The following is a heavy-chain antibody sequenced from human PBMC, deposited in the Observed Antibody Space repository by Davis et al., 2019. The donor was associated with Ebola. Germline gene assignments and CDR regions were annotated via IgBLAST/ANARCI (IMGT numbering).Heavy chain of an antibody. Sequence: ASVKVSCKASGYTFTSYYMHWVRQVPGHGLEWMGLINPSGGSTSYAQKFQGRVTMTRDTSTSTVYMELSSLRSEDTAVYYCARVPMPTWLLEDYGMDVWGKGTTVTVSS. CDR2: INPSGGST. CDR3: ARVPMPTWLLEDYGMDV. J-gene: IGHJ6*04. V-gene: IGHV1-46*01. CDR1: GYTFTSYY. D-gene: IGHD5-24*01.